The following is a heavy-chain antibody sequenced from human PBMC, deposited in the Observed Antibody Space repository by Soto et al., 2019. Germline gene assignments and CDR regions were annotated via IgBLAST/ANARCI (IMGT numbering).Heavy chain of an antibody. V-gene: IGHV3-33*01. J-gene: IGHJ4*01. CDR1: GFTFSSYG. D-gene: IGHD2-15*01. CDR3: ARGRSMVAATHYFDF. CDR2: IWYDGSNK. Sequence: QVELVESGGGVVQPGRSLRLSCAASGFTFSSYGMHWVRQAPGKGLEWVAVIWYDGSNKYYADSVKGRFTISRDNSKNTLYLQMNSLRAEDTAVYYCARGRSMVAATHYFDFWGHGTLATVSS.